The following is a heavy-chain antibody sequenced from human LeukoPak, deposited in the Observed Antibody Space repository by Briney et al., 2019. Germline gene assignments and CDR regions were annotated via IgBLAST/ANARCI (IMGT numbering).Heavy chain of an antibody. V-gene: IGHV3-23*01. CDR2: ISSGDST. J-gene: IGHJ1*01. D-gene: IGHD3-22*01. CDR1: GFTFSNCA. CDR3: ARAPSEIGGYYPEYFRH. Sequence: GGSLRLSCAASGFTFSNCAMSWVRQAPGKGLEWVSLISSGDSTFYADSVKGRFTISRDNAKDTVSLQMNSLRAEDTGVYYCARAPSEIGGYYPEYFRHWGQGTLVTVSS.